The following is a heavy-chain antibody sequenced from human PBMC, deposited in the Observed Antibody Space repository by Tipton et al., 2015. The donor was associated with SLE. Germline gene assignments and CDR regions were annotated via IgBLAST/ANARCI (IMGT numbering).Heavy chain of an antibody. V-gene: IGHV3-30*04. D-gene: IGHD1-26*01. CDR1: GFSFSSHA. CDR3: ARDRVVGAEGGGYYLDY. Sequence: SLRLSCAASGFSFSSHAMHWVRQAPGKGLEWVAVISYDGDNDYHADSVKGRLTISRDNSKNTLYLQMNSLRAEDTAVYYCARDRVVGAEGGGYYLDYWGQGPLVTVSS. J-gene: IGHJ4*02. CDR2: ISYDGDND.